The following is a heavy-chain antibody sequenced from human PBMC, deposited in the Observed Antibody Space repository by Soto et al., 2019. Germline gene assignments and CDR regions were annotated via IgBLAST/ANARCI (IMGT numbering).Heavy chain of an antibody. CDR1: GGSISSGAYY. CDR3: ASSYSGYLDN. CDR2: TYYSGNT. Sequence: PSETLSLTCTVSGGSISSGAYYWNWIHQHPGKGLEWIGYTYYSGNTYYNPSLKSRISISVDTSKNQLSLKLTSVTDADTAVYYCASSYSGYLDNWGQGTLVTVSS. D-gene: IGHD3-22*01. V-gene: IGHV4-31*03. J-gene: IGHJ4*02.